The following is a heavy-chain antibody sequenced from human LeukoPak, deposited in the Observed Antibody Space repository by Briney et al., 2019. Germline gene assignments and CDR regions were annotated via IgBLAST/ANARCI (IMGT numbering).Heavy chain of an antibody. J-gene: IGHJ1*01. CDR3: ARYYYGSSGPPRYFQH. CDR2: IYYSGST. V-gene: IGHV4-31*03. D-gene: IGHD3-22*01. Sequence: SSETLSLTCTVSGGSISSGGYSWSWIRQHPGKGLEWIGYIYYSGSTYYNPSLKSRVTISVDTSKNQFSLKLSSVTAADTAVYYCARYYYGSSGPPRYFQHWGQGTLVTVSS. CDR1: GGSISSGGYS.